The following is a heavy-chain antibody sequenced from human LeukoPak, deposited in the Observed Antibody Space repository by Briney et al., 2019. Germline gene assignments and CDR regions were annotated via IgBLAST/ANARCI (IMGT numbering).Heavy chain of an antibody. CDR1: GFTFSSYA. V-gene: IGHV3-23*01. CDR3: AKYGSGSYYNGLF. D-gene: IGHD3-10*01. J-gene: IGHJ4*02. Sequence: GGSLRLSCAASGFTFSSYAMTWVRQAPGKGLQWVSTISVSGENTYYADSVKGRFTISRDISKSMLYLQMSSLRDEDTAIYYCAKYGSGSYYNGLFWGQGTLVTVSS. CDR2: ISVSGENT.